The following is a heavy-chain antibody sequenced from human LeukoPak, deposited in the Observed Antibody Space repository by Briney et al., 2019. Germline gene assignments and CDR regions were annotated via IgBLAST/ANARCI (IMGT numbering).Heavy chain of an antibody. D-gene: IGHD3-22*01. CDR3: AKAPDSSGFPSYFDS. V-gene: IGHV3-23*01. CDR1: GFTFSTFA. CDR2: LSDSAVSS. J-gene: IGHJ4*02. Sequence: GGSLRLSCAVSGFTFSTFAMNWVRQAPGKGLEWVSSLSDSAVSSYYADSVKGRFTISRDNSKNTLYLHMNSLRAEDTATYYCAKAPDSSGFPSYFDSWGQGTLVAVSS.